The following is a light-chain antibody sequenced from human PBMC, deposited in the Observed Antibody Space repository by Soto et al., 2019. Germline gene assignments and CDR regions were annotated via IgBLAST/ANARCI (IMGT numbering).Light chain of an antibody. Sequence: DIQMTQSPSTLSASVVDRVTITCRASQTVSHWLAWYQQKPGKAPKLLIFDASSLENGVPSRFSGSGSGTEFTPTITGLQPDDFATYYCQQYNTYWTFGQGTKVDIK. J-gene: IGKJ1*01. CDR2: DAS. V-gene: IGKV1-5*01. CDR3: QQYNTYWT. CDR1: QTVSHW.